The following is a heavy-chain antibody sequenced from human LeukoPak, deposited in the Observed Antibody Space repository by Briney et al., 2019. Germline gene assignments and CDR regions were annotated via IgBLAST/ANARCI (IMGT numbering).Heavy chain of an antibody. Sequence: GASVKVSCKASGYTFTSYDINWVRQATGQGLEWMGWMNPNSGNTGYAQKFQGRITMTRDTSISTAYMELSSLRSEDTAVYHCARGRLRWELEIRDFDYWGQGTLVTVSS. V-gene: IGHV1-8*01. CDR3: ARGRLRWELEIRDFDY. D-gene: IGHD1-26*01. CDR2: MNPNSGNT. J-gene: IGHJ4*02. CDR1: GYTFTSYD.